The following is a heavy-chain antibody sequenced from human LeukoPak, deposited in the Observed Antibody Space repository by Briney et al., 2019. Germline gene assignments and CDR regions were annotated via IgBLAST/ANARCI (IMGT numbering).Heavy chain of an antibody. CDR3: AKDVYGDYGGLDY. D-gene: IGHD4-23*01. J-gene: IGHJ4*02. V-gene: IGHV3-23*01. CDR1: GFPSSTYA. CDR2: IRGSDGST. Sequence: GGSLRLSCAASGFPSSTYAMSWVRQAPGKGLEWVSSIRGSDGSTYYADSVKGRFAISRDNSKNTPYLQMNSLRAEDTAVYYRAKDVYGDYGGLDYWGQGTLVTVSS.